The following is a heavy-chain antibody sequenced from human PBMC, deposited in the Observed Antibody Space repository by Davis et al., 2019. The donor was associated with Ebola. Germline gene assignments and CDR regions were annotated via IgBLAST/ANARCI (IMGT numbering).Heavy chain of an antibody. Sequence: GESLKISCAASGFTFSSYWMHWVRQAPGKGLVWVSRINSDGSSTSYADSVKGRFTISRDNAKNTLYLQMNSLRAEDTAVYYCAMPDCSGADCFSVYIKSWGQGTLVTVSS. CDR3: AMPDCSGADCFSVYIKS. D-gene: IGHD2-21*02. J-gene: IGHJ4*02. CDR2: INSDGSST. V-gene: IGHV3-74*01. CDR1: GFTFSSYW.